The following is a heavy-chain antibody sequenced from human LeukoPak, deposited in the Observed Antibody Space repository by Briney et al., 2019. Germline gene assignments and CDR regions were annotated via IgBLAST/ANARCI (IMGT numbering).Heavy chain of an antibody. CDR2: IYYSGST. CDR1: GGSISSSSYY. Sequence: PSETLSLTCTVSGGSISSSSYYWSWIRQPPGKGLEWIGYIYYSGSTNYNPSLKSRVTISVDTSKNQFSLKLSSVTAADTAVYYCARGKDGRSSPFDYWGQGTLVTVSS. J-gene: IGHJ4*02. CDR3: ARGKDGRSSPFDY. D-gene: IGHD6-13*01. V-gene: IGHV4-61*01.